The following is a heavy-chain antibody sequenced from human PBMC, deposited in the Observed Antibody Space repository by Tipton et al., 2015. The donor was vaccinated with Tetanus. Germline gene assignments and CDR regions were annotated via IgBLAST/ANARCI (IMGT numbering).Heavy chain of an antibody. Sequence: TLSLTCTVSGGSISSYYWSWIRQPPGKGLEWIGYIYYSGSTNYNPSLKSRVTISVDTSKNQFSLKLSSVTAADTAVYYCARAVTGTLLRLDYWGQGTLVTVSS. CDR1: GGSISSYY. CDR3: ARAVTGTLLRLDY. D-gene: IGHD1-7*01. CDR2: IYYSGST. J-gene: IGHJ4*02. V-gene: IGHV4-59*12.